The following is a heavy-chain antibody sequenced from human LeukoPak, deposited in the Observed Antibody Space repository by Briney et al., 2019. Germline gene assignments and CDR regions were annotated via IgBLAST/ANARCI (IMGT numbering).Heavy chain of an antibody. CDR3: AKVPTLRYFDPGNY. J-gene: IGHJ4*02. CDR1: GFTFSSYA. CDR2: ISGSGGRT. D-gene: IGHD3-9*01. Sequence: RSGGSLRLSCAASGFTFSSYAMSWVRQAPGKGLEWVSAISGSGGRTYYADSVKGRLSIYRDKSKHTLYMQTDRQRAEGTAIYYCAKVPTLRYFDPGNYWGQGTLVTVSS. V-gene: IGHV3-23*01.